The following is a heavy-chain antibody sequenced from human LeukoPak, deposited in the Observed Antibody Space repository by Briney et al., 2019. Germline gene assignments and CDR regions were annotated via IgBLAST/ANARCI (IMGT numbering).Heavy chain of an antibody. CDR2: INHSGST. CDR1: GGSFSGYY. D-gene: IGHD6-13*01. J-gene: IGHJ5*02. Sequence: SETLSLTCAVYGGSFSGYYWSWIRQPPGKGLEWIGEINHSGSTNYNPSLKSRVTISVDTSKNQFSLKLSSVTAADTAVYYCARGRVAAGIPWFDPWGQGTLVTVSS. V-gene: IGHV4-34*01. CDR3: ARGRVAAGIPWFDP.